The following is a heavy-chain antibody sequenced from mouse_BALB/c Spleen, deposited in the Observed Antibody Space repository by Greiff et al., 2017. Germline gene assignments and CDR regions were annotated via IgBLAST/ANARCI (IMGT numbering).Heavy chain of an antibody. CDR2: VNPNNGGT. CDR1: GYTFTDYY. Sequence: VQLQQSGPELVKPGASVKISCKASGYTFTDYYMNWVKQSHGKSLEWIGLVNPNNGGTSYNQKFKGKATLTVDKSSSTAYMELRSLTSEDSAVYYCANGNLYAMDYWGQGTSVTVSS. V-gene: IGHV1-26*01. CDR3: ANGNLYAMDY. D-gene: IGHD2-1*01. J-gene: IGHJ4*01.